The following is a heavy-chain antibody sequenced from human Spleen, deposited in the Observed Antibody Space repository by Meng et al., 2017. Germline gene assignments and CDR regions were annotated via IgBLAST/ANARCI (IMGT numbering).Heavy chain of an antibody. CDR1: GFTFSDYY. J-gene: IGHJ4*02. CDR3: AKWARGLVPEWEPDY. CDR2: ISRSGTTI. Sequence: QVQLVESGGGLVKPGGSLRLSCAASGFTFSDYYMSWIRQAPGKGLEWVSFISRSGTTIYYTDSVRGRFTISRDNTKNSLYLQMNSLTAEDTAVYYCAKWARGLVPEWEPDYWGQGTLVTVSS. V-gene: IGHV3-11*01. D-gene: IGHD1-26*01.